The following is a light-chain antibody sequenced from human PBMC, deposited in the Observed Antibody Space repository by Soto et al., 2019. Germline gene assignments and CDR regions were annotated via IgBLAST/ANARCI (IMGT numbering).Light chain of an antibody. CDR3: GTWDSSLNTLV. Sequence: QSVLTQPPSVSAAPGQKVTISCSGSSSNIGKKYVSWYQQFPETAPKLLIYDNDKRPSGISDRFSGSKSGTSATLGITGLQTGDEADYYCGTWDSSLNTLVFGGGTKLTVL. J-gene: IGLJ2*01. V-gene: IGLV1-51*01. CDR2: DND. CDR1: SSNIGKKY.